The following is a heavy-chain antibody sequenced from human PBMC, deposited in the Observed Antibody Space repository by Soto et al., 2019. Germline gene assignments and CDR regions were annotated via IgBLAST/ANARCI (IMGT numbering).Heavy chain of an antibody. CDR1: GYTFTSYG. V-gene: IGHV1-18*01. CDR3: ARDRYYDFWSGYSRWFDP. J-gene: IGHJ5*02. CDR2: ISAYNGNT. Sequence: GASVKVSCKASGYTFTSYGISWLRQSPGQGLEWMGWISAYNGNTNYAQKLQGRVTMTTDTSTSTAYMELRSLRSDDTAVYYCARDRYYDFWSGYSRWFDPWGQGTLVTVSS. D-gene: IGHD3-3*01.